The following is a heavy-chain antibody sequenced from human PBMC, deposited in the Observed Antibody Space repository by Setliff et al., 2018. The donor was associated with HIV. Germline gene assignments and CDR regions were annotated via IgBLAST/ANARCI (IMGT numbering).Heavy chain of an antibody. J-gene: IGHJ1*01. D-gene: IGHD4-17*01. V-gene: IGHV5-51*01. CDR1: RNTFNTYW. CDR2: IYPEDSET. Sequence: GESLKISCKGSRNTFNTYWIGWVRQMPGKGLEFMGIIYPEDSETKYSPSFQGQVTISADKSISAAYLQWSSLKASDTAIYYCATSDYGGDSGHFQHWGQGTLVTVSS. CDR3: ATSDYGGDSGHFQH.